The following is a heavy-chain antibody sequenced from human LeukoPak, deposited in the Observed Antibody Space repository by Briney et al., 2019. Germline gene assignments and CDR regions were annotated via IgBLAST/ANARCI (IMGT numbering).Heavy chain of an antibody. V-gene: IGHV4-30-4*01. CDR3: ARDYYYYGMDV. CDR2: IYHSGIT. J-gene: IGHJ6*02. CDR1: GGSISSGDFY. Sequence: SETLSLTCTVSGGSISSGDFYWSWIRQPPEKGLEYIGYIYHSGITFYNPSLRSRVTVSIDTSKNQFSLKLSSVTAADTAVYYCARDYYYYGMDVWGQGTTVTVSS.